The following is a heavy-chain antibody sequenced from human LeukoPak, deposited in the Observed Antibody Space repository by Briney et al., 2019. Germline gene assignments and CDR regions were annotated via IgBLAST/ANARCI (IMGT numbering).Heavy chain of an antibody. Sequence: GGALRLSCAGSGFTFSSYWMTWVRQAPGKGLEWVANVKQDGRATYYGGSVKGRFTISRDNAQNSLYLQMNSLRAEDTAVYYCARDDSSGYYFDYWGRGTLVTVSS. CDR3: ARDDSSGYYFDY. J-gene: IGHJ4*02. V-gene: IGHV3-7*05. D-gene: IGHD3-22*01. CDR1: GFTFSSYW. CDR2: VKQDGRAT.